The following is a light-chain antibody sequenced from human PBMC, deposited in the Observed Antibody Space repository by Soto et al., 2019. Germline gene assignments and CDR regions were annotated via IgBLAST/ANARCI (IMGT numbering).Light chain of an antibody. CDR3: YSYAGTNSFV. J-gene: IGLJ1*01. CDR1: SSDVGRYNL. Sequence: QSALTQPASVSGSPGQSNTIPCTGTSSDVGRYNLVSWYQQHPGKAPKLMIYEGNKRPSGVSNRFSGSKSANTASLTISGLQTEDEAHYYCYSYAGTNSFVFGAGTKLTVL. V-gene: IGLV2-23*01. CDR2: EGN.